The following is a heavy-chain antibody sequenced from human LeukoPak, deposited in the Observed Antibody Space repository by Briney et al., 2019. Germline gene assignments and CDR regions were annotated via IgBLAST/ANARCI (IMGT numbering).Heavy chain of an antibody. V-gene: IGHV5-51*01. Sequence: GESLKISCKGSGYSFTSYWIGWVRQMPGKGLEWMGIIYPGDSDTRYSPSFQGQVTISADKSISTAYLQWSSLKASDTAMYYCARQVEMATVNNWFDPWGQGTLVTVSS. CDR3: ARQVEMATVNNWFDP. J-gene: IGHJ5*02. D-gene: IGHD5-24*01. CDR1: GYSFTSYW. CDR2: IYPGDSDT.